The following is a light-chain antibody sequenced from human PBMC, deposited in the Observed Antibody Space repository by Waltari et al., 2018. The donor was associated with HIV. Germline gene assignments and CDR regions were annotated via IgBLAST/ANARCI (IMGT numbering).Light chain of an antibody. Sequence: QSVLTQPPSASGTPGPRVAIPCSGSRPNIGVNSVNRYQQLPGTAPKPLIYNNDQRPSGVPDRFSGSKSGTSASLAISGLQSEDEADYYCAAWDDSLIGHVFGSGTRVTVL. J-gene: IGLJ1*01. CDR1: RPNIGVNS. CDR2: NND. CDR3: AAWDDSLIGHV. V-gene: IGLV1-44*01.